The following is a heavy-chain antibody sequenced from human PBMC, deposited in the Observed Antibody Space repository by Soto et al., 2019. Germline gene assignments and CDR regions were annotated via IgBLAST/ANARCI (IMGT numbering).Heavy chain of an antibody. CDR3: AKVQSASINMVRGPTYYYYGMDV. D-gene: IGHD3-10*01. J-gene: IGHJ6*02. V-gene: IGHV3-23*01. Sequence: PGGSLRLSCAASGFTFSSYAMSWVRQAPGKGLEWVSAISGSGGSTYYADSVKGRFTISRDNSKNTLYLQMNSLRAEDTAVYYCAKVQSASINMVRGPTYYYYGMDVWGQGTKVTVYS. CDR1: GFTFSSYA. CDR2: ISGSGGST.